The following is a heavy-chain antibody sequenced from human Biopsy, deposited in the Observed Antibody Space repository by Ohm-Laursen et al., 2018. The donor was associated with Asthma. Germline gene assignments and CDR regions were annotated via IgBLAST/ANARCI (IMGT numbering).Heavy chain of an antibody. D-gene: IGHD3-3*01. V-gene: IGHV4-31*03. CDR3: ARDYYDFWNRSVYTYFGMDV. Sequence: SQTLSFTCSVSGYSISNGGYYWTWVRQRPGKGLEWIGNIYHRGNTKYNPSLKSRLSFSVDTSKNQFSLKLSSVTAADTAIYFCARDYYDFWNRSVYTYFGMDVWGRGTTVVVSS. J-gene: IGHJ6*02. CDR2: IYHRGNT. CDR1: GYSISNGGYY.